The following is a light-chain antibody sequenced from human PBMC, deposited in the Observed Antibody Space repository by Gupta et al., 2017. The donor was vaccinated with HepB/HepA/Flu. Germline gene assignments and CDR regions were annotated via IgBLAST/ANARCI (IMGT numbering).Light chain of an antibody. CDR3: ATWYDSLSGQV. V-gene: IGLV1-47*01. CDR2: RNS. J-gene: IGLJ3*02. Sequence: SVLTQPPSASAPPGQRVTISCSGSSSNIRSNYVYWYRQLAGTAPKLLIYRNSQRPAGGPVRFSGSKSGTAASLAISGRRAEDEADYYCATWYDSLSGQVFGGGTKLTVL. CDR1: SSNIRSNY.